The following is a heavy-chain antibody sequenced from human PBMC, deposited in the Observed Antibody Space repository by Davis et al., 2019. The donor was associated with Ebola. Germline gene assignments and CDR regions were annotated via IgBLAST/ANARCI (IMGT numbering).Heavy chain of an antibody. CDR2: INPRGGST. CDR3: ASLGATTNWGFDP. V-gene: IGHV1-46*01. J-gene: IGHJ5*02. D-gene: IGHD5-24*01. CDR1: GYTFTNYY. Sequence: ASVKVSCKASGYTFTNYYIHWVRQAPGQGLEWMGIINPRGGSTNYAQKFQARVTMTRDTSTSTVYMELSSLRSEDTAVYYCASLGATTNWGFDPWGQGTLVTVSS.